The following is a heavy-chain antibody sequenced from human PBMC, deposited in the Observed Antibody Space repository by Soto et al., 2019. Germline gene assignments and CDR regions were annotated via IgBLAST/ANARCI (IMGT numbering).Heavy chain of an antibody. J-gene: IGHJ4*02. Sequence: GGSLRLSCAASGFTFSNAWMSWVRQAPGKGLEWVGRIKSKTDGGTTDYAAPVKGRFTISRDDSKNTLYLQMNSLKTEDTAVYYCTTDQDDILTGYYDYWGQGTLVTVSS. V-gene: IGHV3-15*01. CDR3: TTDQDDILTGYYDY. CDR2: IKSKTDGGTT. CDR1: GFTFSNAW. D-gene: IGHD3-9*01.